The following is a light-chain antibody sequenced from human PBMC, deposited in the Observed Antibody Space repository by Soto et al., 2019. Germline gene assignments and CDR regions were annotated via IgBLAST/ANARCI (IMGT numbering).Light chain of an antibody. V-gene: IGKV3-20*01. J-gene: IGKJ4*01. CDR1: QSVSSSH. CDR3: QHYGNSLT. Sequence: DIQLTQSPGTLSLSPGESVTLSCRASQSVSSSHLAWYQQQPGQAPRLFIYGASRKGTGIPDRFSGSGSGTDFTLTISRLQPEDFAVYSCQHYGNSLTFGGGTKVEIK. CDR2: GAS.